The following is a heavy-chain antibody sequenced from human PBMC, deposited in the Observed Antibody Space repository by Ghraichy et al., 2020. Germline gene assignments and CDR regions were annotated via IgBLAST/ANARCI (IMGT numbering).Heavy chain of an antibody. CDR3: ARESSWSFDY. Sequence: LSLTCAASGFTFSDYYMTWVRQAPGKGLEWLSYISSSGSVTNHADSLKGRFIISRDNAKNSLYLQVNSVTAEDTAVYYCARESSWSFDYWGQGTLVTVSS. J-gene: IGHJ4*02. D-gene: IGHD6-6*01. V-gene: IGHV3-11*06. CDR1: GFTFSDYY. CDR2: ISSSGSVT.